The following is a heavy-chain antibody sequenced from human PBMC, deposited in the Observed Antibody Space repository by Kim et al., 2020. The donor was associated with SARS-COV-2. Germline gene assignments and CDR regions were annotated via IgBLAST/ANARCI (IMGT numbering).Heavy chain of an antibody. CDR3: ARVPLGGGNSYMRWFDP. D-gene: IGHD6-6*01. CDR2: IHYTGST. Sequence: SETLSLTCTVSGGSINGGSYYWSWIRQHPGEGLEWIGYIHYTGSTYYNPSLKSPVIISVDTSNNQFYLQLTSVTAADTAVYYCARVPLGGGNSYMRWFDPWGQGTLVTVSS. J-gene: IGHJ5*02. V-gene: IGHV4-31*01. CDR1: GGSINGGSYY.